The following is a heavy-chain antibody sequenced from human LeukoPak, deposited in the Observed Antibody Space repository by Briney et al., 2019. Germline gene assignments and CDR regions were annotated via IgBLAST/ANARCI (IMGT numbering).Heavy chain of an antibody. V-gene: IGHV4-39*07. CDR2: ISYSGTT. J-gene: IGHJ3*02. CDR3: ARDGYNNAFDI. Sequence: SETLSLTCTVSGDSIRNSRFHWGWIRQPPGKGLEWIGTISYSGTTYYIPSLKSRVTISVDTSKNQFSLKLSSVTAADTAVYYCARDGYNNAFDIWGQGTMVTVSS. CDR1: GDSIRNSRFH. D-gene: IGHD5-24*01.